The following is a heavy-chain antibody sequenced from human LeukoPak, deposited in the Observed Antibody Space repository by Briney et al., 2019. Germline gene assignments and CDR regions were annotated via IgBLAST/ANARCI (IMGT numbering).Heavy chain of an antibody. CDR2: IYNGGYT. J-gene: IGHJ4*02. Sequence: GVTLRLSCAASGFNVSSSYMIWVRQAPGMGLEGVSLIYNGGYTYAADSEEGRITLSRDYSNNTVYLQMNRLRGEDTAMYYCGTISDLLYYFDSWGQGTLVTVSS. CDR3: GTISDLLYYFDS. CDR1: GFNVSSSY. V-gene: IGHV3-66*01. D-gene: IGHD2-15*01.